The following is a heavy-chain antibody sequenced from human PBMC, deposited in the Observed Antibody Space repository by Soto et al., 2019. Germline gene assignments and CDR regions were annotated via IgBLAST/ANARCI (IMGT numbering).Heavy chain of an antibody. CDR2: IWYDGSNK. CDR3: ARDTNYYTSGSGFDY. Sequence: GGSLRLSCAASGFTFSSYGMHWVRQAPGKGLEWVAVIWYDGSNKYYADSVKGRFTISRDHAKNSLSLQMDSLRVEDTAVYFCARDTNYYTSGSGFDYWGQGILVTVSS. J-gene: IGHJ4*02. D-gene: IGHD3-10*01. CDR1: GFTFSSYG. V-gene: IGHV3-33*01.